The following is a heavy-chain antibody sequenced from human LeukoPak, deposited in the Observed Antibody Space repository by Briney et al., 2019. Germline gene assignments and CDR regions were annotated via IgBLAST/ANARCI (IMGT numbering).Heavy chain of an antibody. J-gene: IGHJ4*02. D-gene: IGHD6-13*01. V-gene: IGHV3-74*01. CDR3: ARGPSSNWSGLDF. CDR2: ISPTGSTT. CDR1: GFSFSGHW. Sequence: QPGGSLRLSCDASGFSFSGHWMHWARQLPGKGQVWVSRISPTGSTTSYADSVKGRFTVSRDNAKNTLYLQVNNLRAEDTAVYYCARGPSSNWSGLDFWGQGTLLTVSS.